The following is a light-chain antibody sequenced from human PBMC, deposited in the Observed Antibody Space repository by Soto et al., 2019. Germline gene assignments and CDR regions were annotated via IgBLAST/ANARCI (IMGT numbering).Light chain of an antibody. CDR2: GAS. V-gene: IGKV3-20*01. CDR3: QQYNNWPYS. CDR1: QSVSSSY. Sequence: EIVLTQSPGTLSLSPGERATLSCRASQSVSSSYLAWYQQKPGQAPRLLIYGASRATGIPDRFSGSGSGTDFTLTISSLQSEDFAVYYCQQYNNWPYSFGQGTK. J-gene: IGKJ2*01.